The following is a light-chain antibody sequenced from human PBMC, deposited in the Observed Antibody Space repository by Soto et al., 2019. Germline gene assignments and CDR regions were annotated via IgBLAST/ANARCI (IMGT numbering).Light chain of an antibody. CDR1: QSISHW. CDR3: QQANSFPIT. CDR2: DAS. J-gene: IGKJ4*01. Sequence: DIQMTQSPSTLSAFVGDTVTITCRASQSISHWLAWYQQRPGRAPKLLIYDASSLESGVPSRFSGSGSGTDFTLTISSLQPEDFATYYCQQANSFPITFGGGTKVDIK. V-gene: IGKV1-5*01.